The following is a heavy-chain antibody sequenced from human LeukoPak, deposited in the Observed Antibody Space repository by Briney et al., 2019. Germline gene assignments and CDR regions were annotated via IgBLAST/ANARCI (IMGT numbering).Heavy chain of an antibody. CDR1: GFTFSSYW. CDR2: IKQDGGEK. CDR3: ARDPTRDY. Sequence: GGSLRLSCAASGFTFSSYWMTWVRQAPGKGLEWVANIKQDGGEKYYVDSVKGRLTISRDNARNSLFLQMDSLRAEDTAVYYCARDPTRDYWGQGTLVTVSS. V-gene: IGHV3-7*01. D-gene: IGHD1-1*01. J-gene: IGHJ4*02.